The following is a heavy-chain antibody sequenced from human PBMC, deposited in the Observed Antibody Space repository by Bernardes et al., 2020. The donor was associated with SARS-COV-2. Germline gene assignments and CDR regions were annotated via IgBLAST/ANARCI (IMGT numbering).Heavy chain of an antibody. J-gene: IGHJ6*02. D-gene: IGHD2-2*01. CDR3: AKRYCSTTCSSPRYYYYYHMDI. CDR1: GFTFSGYY. V-gene: IGHV1-2*02. Sequence: ASVKVSCKASGFTFSGYYIHWVRQAPGQGLEWMGWINPNSGGANYAQKFQGRVTMTRDTSISTAYMELSRLRSDDTAVYYCAKRYCSTTCSSPRYYYYYHMDIWGQGTTVTVSS. CDR2: INPNSGGA.